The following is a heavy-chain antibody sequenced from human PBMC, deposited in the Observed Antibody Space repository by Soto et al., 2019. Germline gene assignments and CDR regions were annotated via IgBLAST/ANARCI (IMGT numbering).Heavy chain of an antibody. D-gene: IGHD6-13*01. CDR1: GGSISSGGYS. V-gene: IGHV4-30-2*01. Sequence: SETLSLTCAVSGGSISSGGYSWSWIRQPPGKGLEWIGYIYHSGSTYYNPSLKSRVTISVDTSKNQFSLKLSSVTAADTAVYYCARGSSSWYEGWFDPWGQGTLVTVSS. CDR2: IYHSGST. CDR3: ARGSSSWYEGWFDP. J-gene: IGHJ5*02.